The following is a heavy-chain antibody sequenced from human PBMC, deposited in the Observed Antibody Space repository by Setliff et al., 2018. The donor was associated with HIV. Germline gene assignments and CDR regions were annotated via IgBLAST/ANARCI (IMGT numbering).Heavy chain of an antibody. D-gene: IGHD3-10*01. V-gene: IGHV4-59*11. J-gene: IGHJ4*02. CDR2: IYYSGST. Sequence: SETLSLTCTVSGGSISSHFWSWIRQPPGKGLEWIGSIYYSGSTNYNPSLKSRVTISVVTSKNQFSLKLNSVIAADTAVYYCARNRVPSSLWGQGTLVTVSS. CDR3: ARNRVPSSL. CDR1: GGSISSHF.